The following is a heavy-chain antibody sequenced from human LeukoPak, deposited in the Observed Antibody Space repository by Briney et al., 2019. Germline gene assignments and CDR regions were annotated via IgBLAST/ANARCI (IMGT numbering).Heavy chain of an antibody. D-gene: IGHD3-9*01. V-gene: IGHV4-34*01. J-gene: IGHJ4*02. Sequence: SETLSLTCAVYGGSFSGYYWSWIRQPPGKGLEWIGEINHSGSTNYNPSLKSRVTISVDTSKNQFSLKLSSVTAADTAVYYCARGNILSGYCFDFWGQGALVTVSS. CDR3: ARGNILSGYCFDF. CDR2: INHSGST. CDR1: GGSFSGYY.